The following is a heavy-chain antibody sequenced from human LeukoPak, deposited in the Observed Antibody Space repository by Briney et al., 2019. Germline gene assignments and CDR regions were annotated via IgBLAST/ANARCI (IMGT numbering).Heavy chain of an antibody. D-gene: IGHD3-3*01. CDR3: ARGSITIFGAGRRWFDP. V-gene: IGHV3-21*01. Sequence: GGSLRLSCAASGFTFSSYSMNWVRQAPGKGLEWVSSISSSSSYIYYADSVKGRFTIPRDNAKNSLYVQMNSLRAEDTAVYYCARGSITIFGAGRRWFDPWGQGTLVTVSS. CDR1: GFTFSSYS. CDR2: ISSSSSYI. J-gene: IGHJ5*02.